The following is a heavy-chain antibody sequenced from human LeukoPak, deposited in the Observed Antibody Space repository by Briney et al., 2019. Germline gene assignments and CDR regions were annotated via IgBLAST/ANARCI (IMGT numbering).Heavy chain of an antibody. Sequence: GESLKISCKISGYRLTSNWIGWVRQVPGKGLEWMGLIYPGYSDAKYSPSFQGQVTFSADKSISTAYLQWSSLKASDTAMYYCARIHSSGPIDAFENWGQGTMVTVSS. D-gene: IGHD3-22*01. J-gene: IGHJ3*02. CDR1: GYRLTSNW. CDR3: ARIHSSGPIDAFEN. CDR2: IYPGYSDA. V-gene: IGHV5-51*01.